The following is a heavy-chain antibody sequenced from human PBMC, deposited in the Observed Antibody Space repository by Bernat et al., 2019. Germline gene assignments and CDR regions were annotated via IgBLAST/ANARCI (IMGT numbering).Heavy chain of an antibody. J-gene: IGHJ4*02. V-gene: IGHV3-21*01. CDR3: ARGIRGYLGAPDY. CDR2: ISSSSSYI. Sequence: EVQLVESGGGLVKPGGSLRLSCAASGFTFSSYSMNWVRQAPGKGLEWVSSISSSSSYIYYADSVKGRFTISRDNAKNSLYLQMNSLRAEDTAVYYCARGIRGYLGAPDYWGQGTLVTVSS. D-gene: IGHD3-22*01. CDR1: GFTFSSYS.